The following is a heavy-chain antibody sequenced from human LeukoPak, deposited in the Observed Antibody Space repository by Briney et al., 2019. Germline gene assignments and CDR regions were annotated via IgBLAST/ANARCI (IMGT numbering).Heavy chain of an antibody. D-gene: IGHD6-19*01. CDR1: GGSLSNHY. CDR2: VYSSGST. Sequence: SETLSLTCTVSGGSLSNHYFNWVRQSPEKGLEWIGYVYSSGSTKYNPSPQSRVAILVDRSKNQVSLKLDSVTAADTAVYYCARSTSAWSSWHFDLWGRGTLVTVSS. J-gene: IGHJ2*01. V-gene: IGHV4-59*11. CDR3: ARSTSAWSSWHFDL.